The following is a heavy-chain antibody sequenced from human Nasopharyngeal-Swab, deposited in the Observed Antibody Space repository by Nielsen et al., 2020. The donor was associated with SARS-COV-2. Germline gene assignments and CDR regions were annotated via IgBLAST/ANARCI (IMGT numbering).Heavy chain of an antibody. CDR1: GFTFSSYS. Sequence: GESLKISCAASGFTFSSYSMNLVRQAPGKGLEWVSYISSSSSTIYYADSVKGRFTISRDNAKNSLYLQMNSLRAEDTAVYYCARDTGRSKMKLPDYWGQGTLVTVSS. CDR3: ARDTGRSKMKLPDY. CDR2: ISSSSSTI. V-gene: IGHV3-48*04. J-gene: IGHJ4*02. D-gene: IGHD4-17*01.